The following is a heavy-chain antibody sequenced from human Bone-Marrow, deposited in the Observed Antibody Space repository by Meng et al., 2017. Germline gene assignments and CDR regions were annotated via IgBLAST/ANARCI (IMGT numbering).Heavy chain of an antibody. CDR1: GFTFDDYG. J-gene: IGHJ4*02. CDR2: INWNGGST. Sequence: GESLKISCAASGFTFDDYGMSWVRQAPGKGLEWVYGINWNGGSTGYADSVKGRFTISRDNAKNSLYLQMNSLRAEDTALYYCARDSYCSGGSCYLPLDYWGQGKLV. CDR3: ARDSYCSGGSCYLPLDY. D-gene: IGHD2-15*01. V-gene: IGHV3-20*04.